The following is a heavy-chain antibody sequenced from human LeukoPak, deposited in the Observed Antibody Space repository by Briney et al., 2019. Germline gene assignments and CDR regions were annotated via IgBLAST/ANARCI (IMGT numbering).Heavy chain of an antibody. V-gene: IGHV3-53*01. CDR2: IYSGGST. Sequence: GGSLTLSCTASGFTVSSNYMSWVRQAPGKGLEWISVIYSGGSTYYADSVKGRFTISRDNSKNTLYLQMNSLRAEDTAVYYCARGIPGANGMDVWGHGTTVTVSS. CDR1: GFTVSSNY. D-gene: IGHD3-10*01. J-gene: IGHJ6*02. CDR3: ARGIPGANGMDV.